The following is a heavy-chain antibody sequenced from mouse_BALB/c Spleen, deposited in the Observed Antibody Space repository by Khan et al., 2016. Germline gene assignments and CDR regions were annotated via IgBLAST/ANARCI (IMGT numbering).Heavy chain of an antibody. D-gene: IGHD2-4*01. J-gene: IGHJ3*01. CDR3: AKVDYCDSDWAWFAY. V-gene: IGHV2-5-1*01. Sequence: QVQLKQSGPSLVQPSQSLSINCIVSGFSLTTYAVHWVRQSPGKGLEWLGVIWGGGTTDYNAALMSRLSITKDNSKSQVFFKMNSLQSDDTAIYYGAKVDYCDSDWAWFAYWGQGTLVTVST. CDR1: GFSLTTYA. CDR2: IWGGGTT.